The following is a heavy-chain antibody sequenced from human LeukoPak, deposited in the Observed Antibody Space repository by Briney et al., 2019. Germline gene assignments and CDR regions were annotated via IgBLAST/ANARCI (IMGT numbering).Heavy chain of an antibody. J-gene: IGHJ6*02. CDR2: ISGSRGST. CDR1: GFTFSSYA. Sequence: PGGSLRLSCAASGFTFSSYAMCWVRQAPGKGLEWVSAISGSRGSTYYADSVKGRFTVSRDNSKNTLYLQMNSLRVEDTAVYYCAKVSGRTQIWPQPFGDGMDVWGQGTTVTVSS. V-gene: IGHV3-23*01. CDR3: AKVSGRTQIWPQPFGDGMDV. D-gene: IGHD3-10*01.